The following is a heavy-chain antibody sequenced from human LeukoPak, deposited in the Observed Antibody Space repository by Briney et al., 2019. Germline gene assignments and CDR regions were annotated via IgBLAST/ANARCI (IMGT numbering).Heavy chain of an antibody. D-gene: IGHD4-11*01. CDR3: ARGLTVTVWFDP. CDR2: INAGNGNT. J-gene: IGHJ5*02. CDR1: GYTFTSYA. Sequence: ASVEVSCKASGYTFTSYAMHWVRQAPGQRLEWMGWINAGNGNTKYSQKFQGRVTITRDTSASTAYMELSSLRSEDTAVYYCARGLTVTVWFDPWGQGTLVTVSS. V-gene: IGHV1-3*01.